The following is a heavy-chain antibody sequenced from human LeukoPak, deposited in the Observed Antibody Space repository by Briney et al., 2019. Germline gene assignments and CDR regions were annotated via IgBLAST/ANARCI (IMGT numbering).Heavy chain of an antibody. D-gene: IGHD3-10*01. V-gene: IGHV1-18*01. CDR3: ARDLKRVITRVRGFPGY. Sequence: ASVKVSCKASGYTFTSYGISWVRQAPGQGLEWMGWISAYNGNTNYAQKLQGRVTMTTDTSTSTAYMELRSLRSDDTAVYYCARDLKRVITRVRGFPGYGGQGTLVTASS. J-gene: IGHJ4*02. CDR1: GYTFTSYG. CDR2: ISAYNGNT.